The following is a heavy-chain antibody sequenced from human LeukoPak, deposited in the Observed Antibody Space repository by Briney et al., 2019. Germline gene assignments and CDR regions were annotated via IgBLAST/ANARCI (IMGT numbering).Heavy chain of an antibody. CDR1: GFTFSDHY. V-gene: IGHV3-72*01. Sequence: GGSLRLSCAASGFTFSDHYMDWVRQAPGKGLEWVGRLRNKANSYTTEYAASVKGRFIISRDDSKNSLYLRMNSLKTEDTAVYYRARVGIVGATGYFDNWGQGTLVTVSS. CDR3: ARVGIVGATGYFDN. J-gene: IGHJ4*02. CDR2: LRNKANSYTT. D-gene: IGHD1-26*01.